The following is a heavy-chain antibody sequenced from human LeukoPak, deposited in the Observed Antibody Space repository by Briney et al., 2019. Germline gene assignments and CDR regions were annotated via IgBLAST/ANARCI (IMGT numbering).Heavy chain of an antibody. D-gene: IGHD5-24*01. J-gene: IGHJ4*02. CDR1: GFTFSSYA. CDR2: ISGSGGST. Sequence: PGGSLRLSCAASGFTFSSYAMSWVRQAPGKGLEWVSAISGSGGSTYYADSVKGRFTISRDNSKNTLYLQMNSLKTDDTAVYYCSTERDASNNLYFDYWGQGTLVTVSS. CDR3: STERDASNNLYFDY. V-gene: IGHV3-23*01.